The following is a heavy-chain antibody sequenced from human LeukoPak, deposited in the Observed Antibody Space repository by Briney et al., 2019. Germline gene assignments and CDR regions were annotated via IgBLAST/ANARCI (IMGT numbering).Heavy chain of an antibody. V-gene: IGHV1-69*13. Sequence: SVKVSCKASVGTYSRYATRGVRQAPAQGHEGMVGILPIFGTPKYTQKLKGSVTITAHESTSTAHIGLSLLRSPTTPVYYCASAQTPYYANSAFDPWGQGTLVTVSS. CDR1: VGTYSRYA. J-gene: IGHJ5*02. CDR2: ILPIFGTP. D-gene: IGHD4/OR15-4a*01. CDR3: ASAQTPYYANSAFDP.